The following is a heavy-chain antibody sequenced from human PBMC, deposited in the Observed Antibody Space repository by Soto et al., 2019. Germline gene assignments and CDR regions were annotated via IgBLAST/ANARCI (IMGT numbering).Heavy chain of an antibody. V-gene: IGHV5-51*01. J-gene: IGHJ4*02. CDR3: AINAFSQELLATGLDY. CDR2: IYPGDSDT. Sequence: GESLPISCKGSGYSFTSYWIGWVRQMPGKGLEWMGIIYPGDSDTRYSPSFQGQVTISADKSISTAYLQWSSLKASDTAMYYCAINAFSQELLATGLDYGGQGTLGTVSA. CDR1: GYSFTSYW. D-gene: IGHD6-19*01.